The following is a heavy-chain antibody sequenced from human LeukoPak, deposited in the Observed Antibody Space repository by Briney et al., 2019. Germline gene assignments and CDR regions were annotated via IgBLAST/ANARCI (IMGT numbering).Heavy chain of an antibody. Sequence: SETLSLTCTVPGGSISSYYWSWIRQPPGKGLEWIGYIYYSGSTNYNPSLKSRVTISVDTSKNQFSLKLSSVTAADTAVYYCARTDSSGWYGGGYWGQGTLVTVSS. CDR1: GGSISSYY. CDR3: ARTDSSGWYGGGY. V-gene: IGHV4-59*01. CDR2: IYYSGST. D-gene: IGHD6-19*01. J-gene: IGHJ4*02.